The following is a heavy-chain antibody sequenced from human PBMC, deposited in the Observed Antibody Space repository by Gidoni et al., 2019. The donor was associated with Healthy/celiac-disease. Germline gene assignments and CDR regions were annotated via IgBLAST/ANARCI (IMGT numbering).Heavy chain of an antibody. CDR2: ISYDGSNK. CDR3: ARDFVEYAAPWFDP. Sequence: QVQLVESGGGGVQPGRSLRLSCAASGFTFSSYAMHWVRQAPGKGLEWVAVISYDGSNKYSADSVKGRFTISRDNSKNTLYLQMNSLRAEDTAVYYCARDFVEYAAPWFDPWGQGTLVTVSS. CDR1: GFTFSSYA. J-gene: IGHJ5*02. D-gene: IGHD6-6*01. V-gene: IGHV3-30-3*01.